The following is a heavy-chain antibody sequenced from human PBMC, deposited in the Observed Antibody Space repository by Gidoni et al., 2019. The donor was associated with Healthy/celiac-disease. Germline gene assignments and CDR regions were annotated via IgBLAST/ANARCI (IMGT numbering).Heavy chain of an antibody. CDR1: GFTFSSYG. CDR3: ARDRRADSSGYYYGVYSYYFDY. V-gene: IGHV3-33*01. CDR2: IWYDGSNK. J-gene: IGHJ4*02. Sequence: QVQLVESGGGVVQPGRSLRLSCAASGFTFSSYGMTGVRQAPGKGLEWVAVIWYDGSNKYYADSVKGRFTISRDNSKNTLYLQMNSLRAEDTAVYYCARDRRADSSGYYYGVYSYYFDYWGQGTLVTVSS. D-gene: IGHD3-22*01.